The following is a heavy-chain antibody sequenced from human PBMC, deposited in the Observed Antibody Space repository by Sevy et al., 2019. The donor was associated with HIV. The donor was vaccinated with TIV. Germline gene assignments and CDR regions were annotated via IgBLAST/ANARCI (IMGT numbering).Heavy chain of an antibody. CDR3: ARDRNNYDSSGYPKGMDV. D-gene: IGHD3-22*01. Sequence: ASVKVSCKASGYTFTRYGISWVRQAPGQGLEWMGWISGNNDYTNYAQKIQGRVTMITDTSTSVAYMELRSLRSDDTAVYYCARDRNNYDSSGYPKGMDVWGQGTTVTVSS. V-gene: IGHV1-18*01. CDR1: GYTFTRYG. CDR2: ISGNNDYT. J-gene: IGHJ6*02.